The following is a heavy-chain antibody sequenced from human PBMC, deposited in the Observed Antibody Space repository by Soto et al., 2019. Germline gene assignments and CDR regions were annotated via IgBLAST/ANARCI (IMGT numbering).Heavy chain of an antibody. CDR2: ISGGTGTT. Sequence: GGSLRLSCAVSGITFSDYSINWVRQAPGKGLEWVSGISGGTGTTYYADSVKGRFTISRDNSKNTVYLQMNSLRAEDTALYYCATVLSAAFDIWGQGTVVTVSS. CDR3: ATVLSAAFDI. CDR1: GITFSDYS. J-gene: IGHJ3*02. V-gene: IGHV3-23*01.